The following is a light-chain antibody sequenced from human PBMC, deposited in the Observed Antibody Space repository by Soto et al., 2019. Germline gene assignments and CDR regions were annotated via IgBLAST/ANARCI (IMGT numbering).Light chain of an antibody. CDR3: QQYNNSPMT. CDR1: QSITTN. V-gene: IGKV3-15*01. Sequence: IVMTQSPATLSASPGERATITCRASQSITTNLVWYQQKAGQAPKLLIYGASTMATGIPARFSGSGSGTDFTLTISSLQSEDFAVYYCQQYNNSPMTFGQGTLVEIK. CDR2: GAS. J-gene: IGKJ5*01.